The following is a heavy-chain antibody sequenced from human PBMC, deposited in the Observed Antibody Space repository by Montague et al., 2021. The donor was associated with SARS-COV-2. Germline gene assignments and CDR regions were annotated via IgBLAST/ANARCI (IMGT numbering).Heavy chain of an antibody. J-gene: IGHJ6*02. D-gene: IGHD3-22*01. CDR2: IYYSGST. CDR3: ARDSDYYDSSAGYYYGMDV. Sequence: SETLSLTCTVSGGSISSYYWSWIRQPPGKGLEWIGYIYYSGSTNYNPSLKSRVTISVDTSKNQFSLKLSSVTAADTAVYHRARDSDYYDSSAGYYYGMDVWGQGTTVTVSS. V-gene: IGHV4-59*01. CDR1: GGSISSYY.